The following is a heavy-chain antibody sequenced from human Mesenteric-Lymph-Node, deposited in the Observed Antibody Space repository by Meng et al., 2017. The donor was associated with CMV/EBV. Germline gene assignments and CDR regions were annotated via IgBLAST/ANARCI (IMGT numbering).Heavy chain of an antibody. V-gene: IGHV3-7*01. J-gene: IGHJ6*02. CDR2: IKDDRTGK. D-gene: IGHD2-2*01. Sequence: GESLKISCAASGFTFSDYYMSWIRQAPGKGLEWVANIKDDRTGKNYADSVRGRFIISRDNAKNALYLQVNSLRAEDTAVYFCARTTGYCSRTTCSWGGENYYYGMDDWGQGTTVTVSS. CDR1: GFTFSDYY. CDR3: ARTTGYCSRTTCSWGGENYYYGMDD.